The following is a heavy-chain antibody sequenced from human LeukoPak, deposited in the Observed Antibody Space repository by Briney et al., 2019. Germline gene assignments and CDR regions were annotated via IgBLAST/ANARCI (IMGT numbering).Heavy chain of an antibody. D-gene: IGHD6-19*01. CDR3: VRDGWRGFDY. CDR2: TYYRSKWYN. Sequence: SQTLSLTCAIISGGSVSTNSAAWNWIRQSPSRGLECLGRTYYRSKWYNDYAVSVKSRITINPDTSKNQLSLQLNSVTPEDTAVYYCVRDGWRGFDYWGQGTLVTVSS. J-gene: IGHJ4*02. CDR1: GGSVSTNSAA. V-gene: IGHV6-1*01.